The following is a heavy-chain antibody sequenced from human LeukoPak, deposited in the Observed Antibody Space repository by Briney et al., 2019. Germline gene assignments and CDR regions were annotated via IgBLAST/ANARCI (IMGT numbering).Heavy chain of an antibody. J-gene: IGHJ4*02. D-gene: IGHD1-1*01. CDR2: IYYSGST. V-gene: IGHV4-59*01. CDR1: GGSISSYY. Sequence: PSETLSLTCTVSGGSISSYYWSWIRQPPGKGLEWIGYIYYSGSTNYNPSLKSRVTISVDTSKNQFSLKLSSVTAADTAVYYCARGVGVSGTDFDYWGQGTLATVSS. CDR3: ARGVGVSGTDFDY.